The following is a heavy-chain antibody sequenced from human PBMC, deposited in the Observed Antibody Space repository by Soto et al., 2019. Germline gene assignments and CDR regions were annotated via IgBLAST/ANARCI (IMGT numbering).Heavy chain of an antibody. J-gene: IGHJ5*02. D-gene: IGHD1-7*01. CDR3: AKVWGAGGNWNSWGWFDP. Sequence: EVQLLESGGGLVQPGGSLRLSCAASGFTFSSYAMSWVRQAPGKGLEWVSAISGSGGSTYYADSVKGRFTISRDNSKNPLYRQMNSVRAEDPDVYYCAKVWGAGGNWNSWGWFDPWGQGTLVTVSS. CDR2: ISGSGGST. CDR1: GFTFSSYA. V-gene: IGHV3-23*01.